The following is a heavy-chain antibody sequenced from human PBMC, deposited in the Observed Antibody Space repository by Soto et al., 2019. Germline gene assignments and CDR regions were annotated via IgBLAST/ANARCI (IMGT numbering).Heavy chain of an antibody. CDR2: IYYRGST. V-gene: IGHV4-30-4*01. J-gene: IGHJ4*02. CDR1: GGSINSGNSY. D-gene: IGHD3-22*01. CDR3: AREKLDSSGYYFDY. Sequence: QVQLQESGPGLVKPSQTLSLTCTVSGGSINSGNSYWSWIRQPPGKGLEWIGFIYYRGSTYYNTTLQRRVAMSIDTSKNQFSLKLSAVPAADTAVYYCAREKLDSSGYYFDYWGQGTLATVSS.